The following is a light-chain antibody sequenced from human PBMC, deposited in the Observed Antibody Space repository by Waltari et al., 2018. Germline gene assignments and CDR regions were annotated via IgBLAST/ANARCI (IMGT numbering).Light chain of an antibody. Sequence: SYELTQTPSVPVSPGQTASITCSGHELPRKYAYWFQQKSGQAPRLVIYEDTKRPSGIPERFSGSSSGTVATLTITGAQVDDEADYYCYSSDSTGLRVFGGGTTVVVL. CDR1: ELPRKY. J-gene: IGLJ1*01. CDR2: EDT. CDR3: YSSDSTGLRV. V-gene: IGLV3-10*01.